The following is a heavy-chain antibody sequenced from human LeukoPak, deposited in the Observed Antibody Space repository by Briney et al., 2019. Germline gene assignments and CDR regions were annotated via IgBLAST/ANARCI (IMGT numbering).Heavy chain of an antibody. D-gene: IGHD6-19*01. CDR2: IKQDGSEI. CDR3: ARHWWDSSDSYHFDY. V-gene: IGHV3-7*05. Sequence: GGSLRLSCAASGFTFSRYWMSWVRQAPGKGREWVANIKQDGSEIYYVASVKGRFTVSRDNAKNSLSLQMNSLRADDTAVYYCARHWWDSSDSYHFDYWGQGTLVTVSS. CDR1: GFTFSRYW. J-gene: IGHJ4*02.